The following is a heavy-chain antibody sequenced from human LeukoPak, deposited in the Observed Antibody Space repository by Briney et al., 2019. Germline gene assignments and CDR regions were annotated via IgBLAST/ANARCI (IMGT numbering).Heavy chain of an antibody. CDR2: IIPILGIA. CDR3: ARETVYYYDSSGYYLSDY. J-gene: IGHJ4*02. CDR1: GGTFSSYS. Sequence: SVKVSCKASGGTFSSYSISWVGQAPGQGLEWMGRIIPILGIANYAQKFQGRVTITADKSTSTAYVELSSLRSEDTAVDYCARETVYYYDSSGYYLSDYWGQGTLVTVSS. V-gene: IGHV1-69*04. D-gene: IGHD3-22*01.